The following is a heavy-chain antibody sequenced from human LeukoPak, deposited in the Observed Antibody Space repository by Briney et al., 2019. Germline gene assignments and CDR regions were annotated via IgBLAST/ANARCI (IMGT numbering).Heavy chain of an antibody. CDR1: GYTFTSYG. V-gene: IGHV1-18*01. J-gene: IGHJ6*02. CDR3: ARDGAYGSGSYYIPRTTDYYYYGMDV. Sequence: ASVKVSCKASGYTFTSYGISWVRQAPGQGLEWMGWISAYNGNTNYALTLQGRVTMTTDTSTSTAYMELRSLRSDDTAVYYCARDGAYGSGSYYIPRTTDYYYYGMDVWGQGTTVTASS. D-gene: IGHD3-10*01. CDR2: ISAYNGNT.